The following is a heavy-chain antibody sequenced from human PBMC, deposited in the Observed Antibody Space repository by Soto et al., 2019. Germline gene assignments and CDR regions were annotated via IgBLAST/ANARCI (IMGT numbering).Heavy chain of an antibody. CDR3: AKGKANTVFGVDTLFDY. D-gene: IGHD3-3*01. CDR2: ISGNGGYT. CDR1: GFTFSSYA. V-gene: IGHV3-23*01. Sequence: SGGSLRLSCAASGFTFSSYAMTWVRQAPGKGLEWVSTISGNGGYTYYSDSVRGRFTISRDNSKKMLYLQMDSLRADDTGVFYCAKGKANTVFGVDTLFDYWGQGTQVTVSS. J-gene: IGHJ4*02.